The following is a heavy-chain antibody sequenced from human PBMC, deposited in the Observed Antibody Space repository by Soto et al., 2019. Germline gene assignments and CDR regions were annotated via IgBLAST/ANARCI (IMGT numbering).Heavy chain of an antibody. D-gene: IGHD6-19*01. J-gene: IGHJ1*01. CDR2: MNPNSGNT. CDR3: ALIAVAPSTGGYFQH. CDR1: GYTFTSYD. V-gene: IGHV1-8*01. Sequence: QVQLVQSGAEVKKPGASVKVSCKASGYTFTSYDINWVRQATGQGLEWMGWMNPNSGNTGYAQKFQGRVTMTRHISITTAYMELSSLRSEDTAVYYCALIAVAPSTGGYFQHWGQGTLVTVSS.